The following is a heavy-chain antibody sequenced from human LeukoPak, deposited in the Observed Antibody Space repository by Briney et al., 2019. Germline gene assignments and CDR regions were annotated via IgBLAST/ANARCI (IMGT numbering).Heavy chain of an antibody. D-gene: IGHD1-1*01. CDR3: ARVRELEMDS. CDR1: GGSIRSFY. Sequence: SETLSLTCTVSGGSIRSFYWSWVRQSAGKGLEWIGRVDASGSTHYNPYLGSRVSMSLDTSKNQFSLNLRYVTVADTAVYYCARVRELEMDSWGPGTQVTVSS. CDR2: VDASGST. V-gene: IGHV4-4*07. J-gene: IGHJ4*02.